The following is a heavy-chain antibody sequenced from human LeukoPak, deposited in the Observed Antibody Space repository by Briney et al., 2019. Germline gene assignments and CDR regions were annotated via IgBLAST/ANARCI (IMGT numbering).Heavy chain of an antibody. D-gene: IGHD4-17*01. CDR1: GDSVSSNSAA. J-gene: IGHJ2*01. CDR3: ARDSHRDCGDYVQYFDL. CDR2: TYYRSKWYN. Sequence: SQTLSLTCAISGDSVSSNSAAWNWIRQSPSRGLEWLGRTYYRSKWYNDYAVSVKSRITINPDTSKNQFSLQLNSVTPEDTAVYYCARDSHRDCGDYVQYFDLWGRGTLVTVSS. V-gene: IGHV6-1*01.